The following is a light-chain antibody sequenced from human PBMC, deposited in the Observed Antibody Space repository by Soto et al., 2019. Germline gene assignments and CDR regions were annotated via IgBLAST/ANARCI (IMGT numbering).Light chain of an antibody. CDR2: DAS. CDR1: QGISSF. J-gene: IGKJ5*01. Sequence: DIQLTQSPSFLSASVGDRVTITCRASQGISSFLAWYQEKPGEAPKLLIYDASTLQSEVPPRFRSSGSGTELTHTIHNLQQAHFATHHCRQLDSHLITLGHETRHETK. V-gene: IGKV1-9*01. CDR3: RQLDSHLIT.